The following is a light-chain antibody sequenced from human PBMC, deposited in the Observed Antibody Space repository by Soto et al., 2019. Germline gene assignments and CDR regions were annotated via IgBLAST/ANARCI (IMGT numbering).Light chain of an antibody. CDR1: SSDVGGYNY. V-gene: IGLV2-14*01. CDR3: SSYTSSSPLV. J-gene: IGLJ1*01. CDR2: EVS. Sequence: QSALTQPASVSGSPRQSITISCTGTSSDVGGYNYVSWYQQHPGKAPKLMIYEVSNRPSGVSNRFSGSKSGNTASLTISGLQAEDEADYYCSSYTSSSPLVFGTGTKVTVL.